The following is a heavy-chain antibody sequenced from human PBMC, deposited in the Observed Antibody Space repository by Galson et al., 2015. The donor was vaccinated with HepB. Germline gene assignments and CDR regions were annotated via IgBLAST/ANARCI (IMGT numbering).Heavy chain of an antibody. CDR1: GFTFSSYA. CDR2: ISGSGGST. D-gene: IGHD3-16*02. J-gene: IGHJ4*02. Sequence: SLRLSCAASGFTFSSYAMSWVRQAPGKGLEWVSAISGSGGSTYYADSVKGRFTISRDNSKNTLYLQMNSLRAEDTAVYYCAKASPANPLNMITFGGVIVDFDYWGQGTLVTVSS. CDR3: AKASPANPLNMITFGGVIVDFDY. V-gene: IGHV3-23*01.